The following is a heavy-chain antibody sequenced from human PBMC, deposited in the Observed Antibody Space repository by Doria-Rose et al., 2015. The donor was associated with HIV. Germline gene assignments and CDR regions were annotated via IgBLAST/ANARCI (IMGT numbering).Heavy chain of an antibody. CDR2: IFSDDER. D-gene: IGHD6-13*01. Sequence: QITLKESGPVLVKPTETLTLTCTVSGVSLSSPGIGVSWIRQPPVKALEWLANIFSDDERFYKTSLKSRLTISRGTSKSQVVLTMTDMDPVDTATYYCARIKSSRWYHKYYFDFWGQGTLVIVSA. J-gene: IGHJ4*02. CDR3: ARIKSSRWYHKYYFDF. V-gene: IGHV2-26*01. CDR1: GVSLSSPGIG.